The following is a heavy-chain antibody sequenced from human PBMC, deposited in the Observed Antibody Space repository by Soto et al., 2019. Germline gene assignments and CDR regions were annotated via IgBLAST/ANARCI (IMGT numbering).Heavy chain of an antibody. Sequence: QLQLQESGPGLVKPSETLSLTCTVSGGSISGNDYYWGWFRQTPGKGLEWIGNVYYTGTTYYNPSLRSRLSMSVDTSKSQFSLNLISVTAADTAVYYCARLPRYDFWTWGQGILVTVSS. CDR1: GGSISGNDYY. J-gene: IGHJ5*02. V-gene: IGHV4-39*01. D-gene: IGHD3-3*01. CDR3: ARLPRYDFWT. CDR2: VYYTGTT.